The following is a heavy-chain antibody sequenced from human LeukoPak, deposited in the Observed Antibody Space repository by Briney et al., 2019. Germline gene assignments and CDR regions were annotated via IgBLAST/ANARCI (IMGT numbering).Heavy chain of an antibody. V-gene: IGHV3-23*01. CDR3: AKSPWGLPRRFLSWFDP. CDR2: ISGSGGST. J-gene: IGHJ5*02. D-gene: IGHD3-16*01. Sequence: GGSLRLSCAASGFTFSSYAMSWVRQAPGKGLEWVSAISGSGGSTYYADSVKGRFTISRDNSKNTLYLQMNSLRAEDTAVYYCAKSPWGLPRRFLSWFDPWGQGTLVTVSS. CDR1: GFTFSSYA.